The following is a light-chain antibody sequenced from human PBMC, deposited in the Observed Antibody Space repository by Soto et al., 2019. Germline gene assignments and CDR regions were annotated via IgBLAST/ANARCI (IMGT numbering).Light chain of an antibody. Sequence: TQSPATLSVSLGEEVSLSCRASQSVGPNLAWYQQRPGQAPRLLIHWGSTRANGVPARFRGSGRGTDFTLTISNLQSEDLAVYYCQQYENWSPYSFGQGTRPEIK. J-gene: IGKJ2*03. CDR2: WGS. V-gene: IGKV3-15*01. CDR3: QQYENWSPYS. CDR1: QSVGPN.